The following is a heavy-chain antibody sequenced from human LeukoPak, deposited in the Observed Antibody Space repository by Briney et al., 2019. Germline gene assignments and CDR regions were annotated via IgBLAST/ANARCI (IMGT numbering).Heavy chain of an antibody. CDR1: GFTFGDYA. D-gene: IGHD3-9*01. CDR3: TRDSPPQITIFPIRY. J-gene: IGHJ4*02. CDR2: IRSKAYGGTT. V-gene: IGHV3-49*03. Sequence: PGRSLRLSCTGTGFTFGDYAMSWLRQAPGKGLEWVGLIRSKAYGGTTEYAASVKGRFIISRDDSKSIAYLQMSSLKTEDTAVYYCTRDSPPQITIFPIRYWGQGTLVTVSS.